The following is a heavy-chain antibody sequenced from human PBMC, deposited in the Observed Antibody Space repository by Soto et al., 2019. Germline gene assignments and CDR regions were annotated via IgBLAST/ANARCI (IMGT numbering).Heavy chain of an antibody. CDR3: ARGPLDLVAGLDVNPYYFDY. J-gene: IGHJ4*02. CDR1: GGSFSGYY. V-gene: IGHV4-34*01. CDR2: INHSGST. D-gene: IGHD1-1*01. Sequence: PSETLSLTCAVYGGSFSGYYWSWIRQPPGKGLEWIGEINHSGSTNYNPSLKSRVTISVDTSKNQFSLKLSSVTAADTAVYYCARGPLDLVAGLDVNPYYFDYWGQGTLVTVSS.